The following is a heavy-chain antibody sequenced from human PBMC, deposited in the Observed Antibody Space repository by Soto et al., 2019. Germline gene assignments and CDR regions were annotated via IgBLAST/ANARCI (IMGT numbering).Heavy chain of an antibody. D-gene: IGHD3-3*01. J-gene: IGHJ4*02. CDR2: INHRGST. V-gene: IGHV4-34*01. CDR3: ARKTIFGVVTL. Sequence: SETLSLTCAVYGGSFSGYYWSWIRQPPGKGLEWIGEINHRGSTNYNPSLKSRVTISVDTSKNQFSLKLSSVTAADTAVYYCARKTIFGVVTLWGQGTLVTVSS. CDR1: GGSFSGYY.